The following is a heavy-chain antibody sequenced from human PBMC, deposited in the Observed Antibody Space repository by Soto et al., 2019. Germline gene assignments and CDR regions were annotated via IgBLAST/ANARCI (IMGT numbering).Heavy chain of an antibody. V-gene: IGHV4-59*01. CDR3: ARDQLSRAGSYGMDV. CDR2: IYYSGST. Sequence: SETLSLTCTVSGGSISSYDWSWIRQPPGKGLEWIGYIYYSGSTNYNPSLKSRVTISVDTSKNQFSLKLGSVTAADTAVYYWARDQLSRAGSYGMDVGGQGTTVTVSS. D-gene: IGHD2-15*01. J-gene: IGHJ6*02. CDR1: GGSISSYD.